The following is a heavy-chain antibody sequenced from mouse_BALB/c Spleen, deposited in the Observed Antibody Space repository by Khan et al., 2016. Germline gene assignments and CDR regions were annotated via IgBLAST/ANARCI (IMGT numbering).Heavy chain of an antibody. CDR3: ARDCYGSSYFAY. CDR2: ISHSGST. V-gene: IGHV3-2*02. CDR1: GYSITSDYA. J-gene: IGHJ2*01. D-gene: IGHD1-1*01. Sequence: EVQLQESGPGLVKPSQSLSLTCTVTGYSITSDYAWNWIRQFPGNKLGWMGYISHSGSTSYNPSLKSRIPITRDKSKNQVFLQLNSVTTEDTATYYCARDCYGSSYFAYWGQGTTLTVSS.